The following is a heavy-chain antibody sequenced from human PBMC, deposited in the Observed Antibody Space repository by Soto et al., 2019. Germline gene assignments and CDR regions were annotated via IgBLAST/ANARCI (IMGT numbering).Heavy chain of an antibody. CDR2: IYWDDDK. Sequence: QITLKESGPPLVKPTQTLTLTCTFSGFSLSTSGVGVGWIRQPPGKALEWLALIYWDDDKRYSPSLKSRLTITKDTSKNQVVLTMTNMDPVDTATSYCAHRIGYYYDSSGYRDAFDIWGQGTMVTVSS. CDR1: GFSLSTSGVG. J-gene: IGHJ3*02. CDR3: AHRIGYYYDSSGYRDAFDI. V-gene: IGHV2-5*02. D-gene: IGHD3-22*01.